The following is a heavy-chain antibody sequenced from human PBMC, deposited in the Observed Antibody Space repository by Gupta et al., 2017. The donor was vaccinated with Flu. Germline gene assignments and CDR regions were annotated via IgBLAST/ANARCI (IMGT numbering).Heavy chain of an antibody. D-gene: IGHD6-19*01. J-gene: IGHJ5*02. Sequence: QVQLVESGGGVVQPGGSLRLSCSASGLTFSSNGMHWVREAPGKRLEWVAMISYDGSSEHYVDSVKGRFTISRDISKNTLSLEMNSLRPEDTAIYFCAKDLYSSGWYNYFDPWGQGTQVTVSS. CDR3: AKDLYSSGWYNYFDP. CDR2: ISYDGSSE. CDR1: GLTFSSNG. V-gene: IGHV3-30*18.